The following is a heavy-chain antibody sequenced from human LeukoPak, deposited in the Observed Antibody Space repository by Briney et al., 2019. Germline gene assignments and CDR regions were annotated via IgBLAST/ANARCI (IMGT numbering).Heavy chain of an antibody. CDR3: AGLIRPGWFDP. D-gene: IGHD2-8*01. CDR2: IYYSGST. Sequence: PGGSLRLSCAASGFTFSNYGMSWVRQPPGKGLEWIANIYYSGSTYYNPSLKSRVTISVDTSKNQFSLKLSSVTAADTAVYYCAGLIRPGWFDPWGQGTLVTVSS. J-gene: IGHJ5*02. V-gene: IGHV4-59*04. CDR1: GFTFSNYG.